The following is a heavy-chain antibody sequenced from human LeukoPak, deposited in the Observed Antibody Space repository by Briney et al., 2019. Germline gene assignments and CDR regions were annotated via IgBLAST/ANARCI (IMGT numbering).Heavy chain of an antibody. Sequence: GGSLRLSCAASGFTFSSYAMSWVRQLPGKGLEWVSGISGSGSGTYYADSVKGRFTISRDNSKNTVYLQMNNLRADDTAVYSCAKDKDNYYDSSGYYLGYFDHWGQGTLVIVSS. V-gene: IGHV3-23*01. D-gene: IGHD3-22*01. CDR3: AKDKDNYYDSSGYYLGYFDH. CDR2: ISGSGSGT. J-gene: IGHJ4*02. CDR1: GFTFSSYA.